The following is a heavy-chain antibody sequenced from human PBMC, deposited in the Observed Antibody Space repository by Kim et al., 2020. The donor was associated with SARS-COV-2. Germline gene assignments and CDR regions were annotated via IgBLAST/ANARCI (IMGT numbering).Heavy chain of an antibody. CDR3: ARVVSTEDAFDI. Sequence: RYSPSFQGQVNISADKSISTAYLQWSSLKASDTAMYYCARVVSTEDAFDIWGQGTMVTVSS. D-gene: IGHD2-15*01. J-gene: IGHJ3*02. V-gene: IGHV5-51*01.